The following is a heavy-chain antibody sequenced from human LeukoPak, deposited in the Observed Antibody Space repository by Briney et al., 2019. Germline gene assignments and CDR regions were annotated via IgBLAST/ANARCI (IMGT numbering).Heavy chain of an antibody. Sequence: SETLSLTCAVSGGSISSSNWWSWVRQPPGKGLEWIGEIYHSGSTNYNPSLKSRVTISVDTSKNQFSLKLSSVTAADTAVYYCARGYDSSGYYYYFDYWGQGTLVTVSS. CDR2: IYHSGST. J-gene: IGHJ4*02. CDR1: GGSISSSNW. V-gene: IGHV4-4*02. CDR3: ARGYDSSGYYYYFDY. D-gene: IGHD3-22*01.